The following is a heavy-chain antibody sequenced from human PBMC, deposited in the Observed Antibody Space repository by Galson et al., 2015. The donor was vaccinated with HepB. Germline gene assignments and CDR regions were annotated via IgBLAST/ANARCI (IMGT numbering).Heavy chain of an antibody. CDR1: GGSISSYY. CDR2: IYYSEST. V-gene: IGHV4-59*01. J-gene: IGHJ5*02. Sequence: SEPLSLTCTVSGGSISSYYWSWIRQPPGKGLEWIGYIYYSESTNYNPSLKSRVTISVDTSKNQFSLKLSSVTAADTAVYYCARVWGAVTADTWGQGTLVTVSS. D-gene: IGHD2-21*02. CDR3: ARVWGAVTADT.